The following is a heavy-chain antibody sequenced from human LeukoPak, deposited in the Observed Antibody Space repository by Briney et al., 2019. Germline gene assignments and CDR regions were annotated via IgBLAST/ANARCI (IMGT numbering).Heavy chain of an antibody. Sequence: GASVKVSCKASGYTFSSYAMSWVRQAPGKGLEWVSAISGSGGSTYYADSVKGRFTISRDNSKNTLYLQMNSLRAEDTAVYYCAKDVVSTSCYYFDYWGQGTLVTVSS. CDR2: ISGSGGST. CDR3: AKDVVSTSCYYFDY. V-gene: IGHV3-23*01. CDR1: GYTFSSYA. D-gene: IGHD2-2*01. J-gene: IGHJ4*02.